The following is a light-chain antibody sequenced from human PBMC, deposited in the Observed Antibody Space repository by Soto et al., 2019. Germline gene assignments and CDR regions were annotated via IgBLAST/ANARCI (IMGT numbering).Light chain of an antibody. Sequence: EIVMTQSPATLSVSPGERATLSCRATQSVRSNLAWYHQKPGQAPRLLIYGASSRATGVPARFSGSGSGTEFTLTISSLQSEDFGVYYCQQYDEWPPKYTFGQGTKLEIK. J-gene: IGKJ2*01. CDR2: GAS. CDR1: QSVRSN. V-gene: IGKV3-15*01. CDR3: QQYDEWPPKYT.